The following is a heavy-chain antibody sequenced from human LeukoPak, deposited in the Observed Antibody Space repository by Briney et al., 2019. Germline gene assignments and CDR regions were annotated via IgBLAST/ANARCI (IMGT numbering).Heavy chain of an antibody. CDR1: GYIFTGYY. J-gene: IGHJ3*02. V-gene: IGHV1-2*02. CDR3: ARDVHYHNAFDI. CDR2: INPNSGGT. Sequence: GASVKVSCKASGYIFTGYYMHWVRQAPGQGLEWMGWINPNSGGTNYAQKFQGRVTMTRDTSISTAYMELSRLRSDDTAVYYCARDVHYHNAFDIWGQGTMVTVSS. D-gene: IGHD1-26*01.